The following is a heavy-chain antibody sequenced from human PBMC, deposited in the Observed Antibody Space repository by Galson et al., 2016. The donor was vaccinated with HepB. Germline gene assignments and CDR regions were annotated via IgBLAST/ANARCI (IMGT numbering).Heavy chain of an antibody. J-gene: IGHJ6*02. CDR1: GFIFSSDW. CDR2: ISPDGTTT. Sequence: SLRLSCAASGFIFSSDWMHWVRQVPGKGLVWVSRISPDGTTTIYADSVKGRFTISRDNGKNTLYMQMNSLRVEDTAVYFCARDLGAYQPYYYGMDVWGQGTTVTVSS. V-gene: IGHV3-74*01. CDR3: ARDLGAYQPYYYGMDV.